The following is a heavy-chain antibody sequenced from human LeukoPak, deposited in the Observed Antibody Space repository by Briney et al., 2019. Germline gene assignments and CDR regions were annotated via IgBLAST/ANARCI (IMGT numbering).Heavy chain of an antibody. CDR2: INWNGGST. D-gene: IGHD1-1*01. J-gene: IGHJ4*02. CDR1: GFTFDDYS. V-gene: IGHV3-20*04. CDR3: ARPPTGNINFDL. Sequence: GGSLRLSCAASGFTFDDYSMTWVRQAPGKGLEWVSGINWNGGSTGYANSVKGRFTISRDNAKNSLDLQMNSLRAEDTALYYCARPPTGNINFDLWGQGTLVTVSS.